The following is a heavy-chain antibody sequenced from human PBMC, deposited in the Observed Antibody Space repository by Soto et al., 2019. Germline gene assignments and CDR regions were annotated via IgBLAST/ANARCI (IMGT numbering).Heavy chain of an antibody. J-gene: IGHJ6*02. CDR3: ARRKYYYDSSGYYQPYYGMDV. CDR2: IYHSGST. Sequence: PSETLSLTCAVSGGSISSSNWWSWVRQPPGKGLEWIGEIYHSGSTNYNPSLKSRVTISVDKSKNQFSLKLSSVTAADTAVYYCARRKYYYDSSGYYQPYYGMDVWGQGTTVTVSS. V-gene: IGHV4-4*02. CDR1: GGSISSSNW. D-gene: IGHD3-22*01.